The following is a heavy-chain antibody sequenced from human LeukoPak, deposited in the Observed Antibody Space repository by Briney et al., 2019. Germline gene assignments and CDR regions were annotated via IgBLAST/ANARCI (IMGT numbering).Heavy chain of an antibody. CDR3: ARANSSSWHYFDD. Sequence: PGGSLRLSCAASGFTFSNAWMSWVRQAPGKGLEWVAVISYDGSQKYYADSVTGRFTISRDNSKNTVFLQMNSLGGEDTAVFFCARANSSSWHYFDDRGQGTLVTVSS. J-gene: IGHJ4*02. V-gene: IGHV3-30*03. CDR1: GFTFSNAW. D-gene: IGHD6-13*01. CDR2: ISYDGSQK.